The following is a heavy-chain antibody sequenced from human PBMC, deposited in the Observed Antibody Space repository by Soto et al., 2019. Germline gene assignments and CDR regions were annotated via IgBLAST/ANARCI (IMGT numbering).Heavy chain of an antibody. V-gene: IGHV1-69*13. Sequence: ASVKVSCKASGGTLSSYAISWVRQAPGQGLEWMGGIIPIFGTANYAQKFQGRVTITADESTSTAYMELSSLRSEDTAVYYCARLPSLNTYYYDSSGHWGQGTLVTVSS. CDR2: IIPIFGTA. D-gene: IGHD3-22*01. J-gene: IGHJ4*02. CDR1: GGTLSSYA. CDR3: ARLPSLNTYYYDSSGH.